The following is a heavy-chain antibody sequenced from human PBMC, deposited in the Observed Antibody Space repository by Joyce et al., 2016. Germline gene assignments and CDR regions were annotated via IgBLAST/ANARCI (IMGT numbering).Heavy chain of an antibody. J-gene: IGHJ4*02. CDR2: IFHSGST. CDR1: NGSISSGGSS. Sequence: QLQLQESGSGLVQPSQTLSLTCGVSNGSISSGGSSWSWIRQPPGKGLEWIGNIFHSGSTYYNPTLKSRVTISVDTSKNQFSLNLRTVTAADTAVYYCARQITDYFDSWGPGTLVTVSS. CDR3: ARQITDYFDS. D-gene: IGHD1-14*01. V-gene: IGHV4-30-2*01.